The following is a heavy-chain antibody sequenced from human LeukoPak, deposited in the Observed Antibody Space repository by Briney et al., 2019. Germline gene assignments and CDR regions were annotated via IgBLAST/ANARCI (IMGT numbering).Heavy chain of an antibody. D-gene: IGHD3-22*01. J-gene: IGHJ4*02. CDR2: MNPNSGNT. CDR1: GYTFTSYD. CDR3: ARGAKDSSGYYFGY. Sequence: ASVKVSCKASGYTFTSYDINWVRQATGQGLEWMGWMNPNSGNTGYAQKFQGRVTTTRNTSISTAYMELSSLRSEATAVYYCARGAKDSSGYYFGYWGQGTLVTVSS. V-gene: IGHV1-8*01.